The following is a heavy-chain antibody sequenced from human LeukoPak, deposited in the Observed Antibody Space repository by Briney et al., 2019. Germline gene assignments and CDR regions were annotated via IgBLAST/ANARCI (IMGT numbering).Heavy chain of an antibody. CDR2: ISYDGRQT. CDR1: GFTFSSYW. D-gene: IGHD4-17*01. J-gene: IGHJ4*02. CDR3: AKDFNTVTTLDS. Sequence: GGSLRLSCAASGFTFSSYWMHWVRQAPGKGLEWVAVISYDGRQTYYADSVKGRFTISRDNSKSTVYLQMNNLTTDDTAVYSCAKDFNTVTTLDSWGQGTLVTVSS. V-gene: IGHV3-30*18.